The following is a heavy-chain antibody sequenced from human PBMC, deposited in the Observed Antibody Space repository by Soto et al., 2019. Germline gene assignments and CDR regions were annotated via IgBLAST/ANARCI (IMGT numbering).Heavy chain of an antibody. CDR2: IDPSDSWT. CDR3: ARQLGRIAEDVDV. Sequence: GESLKISCKGSGYIFPKYFINWVRQMPGKGLEWMGRIDPSDSWTNYSPSFQGHVTISLDQSISTAYLQWSSLKASDTAMYFCARQLGRIAEDVDVWGQGTAVTVSS. CDR1: GYIFPKYF. V-gene: IGHV5-10-1*01. J-gene: IGHJ6*02. D-gene: IGHD6-13*01.